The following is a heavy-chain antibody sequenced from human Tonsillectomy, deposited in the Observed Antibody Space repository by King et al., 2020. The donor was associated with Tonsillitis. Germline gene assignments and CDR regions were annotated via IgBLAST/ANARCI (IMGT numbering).Heavy chain of an antibody. D-gene: IGHD2-8*01. CDR3: ARELEYIELMALDY. V-gene: IGHV3-21*01. CDR1: GFRFSRYS. Sequence: VQLVESGGGLVKPGGSLRLSCAASGFRFSRYSMNWVRQAPGKGLEWVSSISSSSRYIYYADSVKGRFTISRDNAKNSLYLQMNSLRAEDTAVYYCARELEYIELMALDYWGQGTLVTVSS. CDR2: ISSSSRYI. J-gene: IGHJ4*02.